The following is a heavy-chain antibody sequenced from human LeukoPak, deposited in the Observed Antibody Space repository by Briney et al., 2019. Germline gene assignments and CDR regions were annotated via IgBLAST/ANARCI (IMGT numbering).Heavy chain of an antibody. CDR1: GFTFSNYA. CDR3: ERSDYYDSSGYFSYYYGLDV. J-gene: IGHJ6*02. D-gene: IGHD3-22*01. Sequence: GRSLRLSCAASGFTFSNYAMHWVRQAPGKGLVWVSRINSDGNSIRYADSVKGRFTISRDNAKNTLDLQMNSLRAEDTAVYYCERSDYYDSSGYFSYYYGLDVWGQGTTVTVSS. CDR2: INSDGNSI. V-gene: IGHV3-74*01.